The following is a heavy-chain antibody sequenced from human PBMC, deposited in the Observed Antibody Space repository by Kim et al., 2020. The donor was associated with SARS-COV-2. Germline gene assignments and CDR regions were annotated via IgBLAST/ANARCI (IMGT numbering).Heavy chain of an antibody. V-gene: IGHV4-59*08. CDR3: ARHVPYYDFWSGYGMDV. J-gene: IGHJ6*02. Sequence: LKSRVTISVDTSKNQFSLKLSSVTAADTAVYYCARHVPYYDFWSGYGMDVWGQGTTVTVSS. D-gene: IGHD3-3*01.